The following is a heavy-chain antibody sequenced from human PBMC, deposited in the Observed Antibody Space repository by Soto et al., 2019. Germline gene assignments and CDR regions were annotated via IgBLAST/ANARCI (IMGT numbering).Heavy chain of an antibody. J-gene: IGHJ4*02. CDR3: ARGSILAAFGRSDY. CDR2: MNPNSGNT. Sequence: GASVKVSCKASGYTFTSYDINWVRQATGQGLEWMGWMNPNSGNTGYAQKFRGRVTMTRNTSISTAYMELSSLRSEDTAVYYCARGSILAAFGRSDYWGQGTLVTVSS. V-gene: IGHV1-8*01. D-gene: IGHD1-26*01. CDR1: GYTFTSYD.